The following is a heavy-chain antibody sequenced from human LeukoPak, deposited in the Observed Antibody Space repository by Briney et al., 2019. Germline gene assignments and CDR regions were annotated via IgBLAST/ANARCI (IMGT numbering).Heavy chain of an antibody. V-gene: IGHV3-11*04. J-gene: IGHJ4*02. Sequence: GGSLRLSCAASGFTFSDYYMSWIRQAPGKGLEWVSYISSSGSTIYYADSVKGRFTISRDNAKNSLYLQMNSLRAEDTAVYYCAKGQSAPLYTYFDYWGQGTLVTVSS. D-gene: IGHD1-1*01. CDR3: AKGQSAPLYTYFDY. CDR2: ISSSGSTI. CDR1: GFTFSDYY.